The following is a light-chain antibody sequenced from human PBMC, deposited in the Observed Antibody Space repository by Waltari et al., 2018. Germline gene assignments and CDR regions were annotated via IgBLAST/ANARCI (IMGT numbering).Light chain of an antibody. CDR2: GAS. Sequence: EMVLTQSPVTLSLSPGERAILSCRASQSISSSYLTWFQQKPGQAPRLLIYGASTRATGIPERFSGAGSGTNFTLTISRLEPEDFAVYYCQQYGRSPLTFGGGTKVEIK. V-gene: IGKV3-20*01. CDR3: QQYGRSPLT. J-gene: IGKJ4*01. CDR1: QSISSSY.